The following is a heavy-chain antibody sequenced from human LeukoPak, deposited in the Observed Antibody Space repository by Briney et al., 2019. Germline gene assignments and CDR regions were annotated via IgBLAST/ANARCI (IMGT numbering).Heavy chain of an antibody. CDR3: AAELYSGTYGRCCSFAF. J-gene: IGHJ4*02. Sequence: ASVKVSCKASGYTFTSYGISWVRQAPGQGLEWIGWIIVGSGKTHYAQNFQERLTITRDMSTNTAYMELSSLRSEDTAVYYCAAELYSGTYGRCCSFAFWGQGTLITVSS. V-gene: IGHV1-58*02. CDR2: IIVGSGKT. CDR1: GYTFTSYG. D-gene: IGHD1-26*01.